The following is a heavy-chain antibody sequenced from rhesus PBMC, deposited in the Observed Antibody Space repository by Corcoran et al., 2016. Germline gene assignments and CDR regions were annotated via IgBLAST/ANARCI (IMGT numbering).Heavy chain of an antibody. V-gene: IGHV3S16*01. J-gene: IGHJ4*01. CDR3: TRDDGSTEPFDY. Sequence: EVQLVESGGGLVQPGGSLRLSCAASGFTFSDYYMSWVRQAPGKGLEWVSSISSAIIYRSYADSVKGRFTISRDNAKNSLSLQMNSLKTEDTAVYYCTRDDGSTEPFDYWGQGVLVTVSS. D-gene: IGHD4-29*01. CDR1: GFTFSDYY. CDR2: ISSAIIYR.